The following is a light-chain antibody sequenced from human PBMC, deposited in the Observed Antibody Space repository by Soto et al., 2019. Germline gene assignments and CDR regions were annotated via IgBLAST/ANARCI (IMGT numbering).Light chain of an antibody. CDR1: QDIINW. J-gene: IGKJ2*03. CDR2: KAS. Sequence: DIQMTQSPSTLSASVGDRVTITCRASQDIINWLAWYQQKQGEAPKLLIHKASSLESGVPSRFSGSGSGTEFTLTITSLQPADFATYYCQQYNAFYSFGQGTKLEVK. V-gene: IGKV1-5*03. CDR3: QQYNAFYS.